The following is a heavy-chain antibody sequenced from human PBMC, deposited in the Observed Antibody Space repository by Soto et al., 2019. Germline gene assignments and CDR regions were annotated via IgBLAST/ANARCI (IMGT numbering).Heavy chain of an antibody. CDR3: ARGGGSGRSYYYYYYLDV. Sequence: SETLSLTCAVYCGSFSGYYWSWIRHPPGKGLGWIGEINHSGSTNYNPSLKSRVTISVDTSKNQFSLKLSSVTAADTAVYYCARGGGSGRSYYYYYYLDVWGKGTTVTVSS. D-gene: IGHD3-10*01. CDR1: CGSFSGYY. CDR2: INHSGST. V-gene: IGHV4-34*01. J-gene: IGHJ6*03.